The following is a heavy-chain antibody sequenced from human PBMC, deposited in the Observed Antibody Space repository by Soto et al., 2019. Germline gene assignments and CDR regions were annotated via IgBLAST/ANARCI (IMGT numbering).Heavy chain of an antibody. CDR2: IIPIFPTT. CDR3: ARDKDRQQLGGNYYYGIDV. Sequence: QVQLVQSGAEVKKPGSSVTDSCKASGGTFGNSAISWVRQAPGQGLEWMGGIIPIFPTTDYAQKFQGRVTITADESTSTAYMELTSLRSEDTAVYYCARDKDRQQLGGNYYYGIDVWGQGTTVTVSS. J-gene: IGHJ6*02. CDR1: GGTFGNSA. D-gene: IGHD3-3*02. V-gene: IGHV1-69*12.